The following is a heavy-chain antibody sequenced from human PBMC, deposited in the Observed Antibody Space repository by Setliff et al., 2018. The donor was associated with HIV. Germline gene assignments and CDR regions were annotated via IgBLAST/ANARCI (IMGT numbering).Heavy chain of an antibody. Sequence: SVKVSCKASGGTFSSYAISWVRQARGQGLEWMGGIIPIFGTANYAQKFQGRVTITADESTSTAYMELSSLRSEDTAVYYCARAHGYSSSWYEDAFDIWGQGTMVTV. CDR3: ARAHGYSSSWYEDAFDI. CDR1: GGTFSSYA. J-gene: IGHJ3*02. CDR2: IIPIFGTA. V-gene: IGHV1-69*13. D-gene: IGHD6-13*01.